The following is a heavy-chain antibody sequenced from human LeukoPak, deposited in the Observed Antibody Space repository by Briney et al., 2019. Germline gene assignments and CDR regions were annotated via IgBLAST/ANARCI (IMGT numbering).Heavy chain of an antibody. D-gene: IGHD2-8*01. CDR1: GFSFSGYW. CDR2: IREDGSER. V-gene: IGHV3-7*01. CDR3: TRDRNARATKEDRYDY. Sequence: GGSLRLSCAVSGFSFSGYWMTWVCQAPGKGLEWVANIREDGSERNYVDSVKGRFIISRDNARNSLYLQMNSLRPEDTAVYYCTRDRNARATKEDRYDYWGQGTLVTVSS. J-gene: IGHJ4*02.